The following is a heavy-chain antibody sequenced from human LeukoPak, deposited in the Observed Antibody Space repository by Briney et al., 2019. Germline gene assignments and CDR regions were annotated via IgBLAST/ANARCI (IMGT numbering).Heavy chain of an antibody. CDR2: ISPSGDIT. Sequence: PGGSLRLSCAASGFTFSNHGMNWVRQAPGKGLEWVSGISPSGDITYYADSVKGRFTISRDNSKNTLYLQMNSLRAEDTAVYYCARVVGAGYFDLWGRGTLVTVSS. CDR3: ARVVGAGYFDL. CDR1: GFTFSNHG. D-gene: IGHD1-26*01. J-gene: IGHJ2*01. V-gene: IGHV3-23*01.